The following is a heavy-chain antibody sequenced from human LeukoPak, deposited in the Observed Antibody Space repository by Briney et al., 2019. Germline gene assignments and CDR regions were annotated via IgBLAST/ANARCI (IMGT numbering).Heavy chain of an antibody. D-gene: IGHD2-15*01. J-gene: IGHJ6*03. CDR2: INPSGGST. V-gene: IGHV1-46*01. CDR3: ARGGTLAYYYYYMDV. CDR1: GHTFTSYY. Sequence: ASVKVSCKASGHTFTSYYMHWVRQAPGQGLEWMGIINPSGGSTSYAQKFQGRVTMTRDMSTSTVYMELSSLRSEDTAVYYCARGGTLAYYYYYMDVWGKGTTVTVSS.